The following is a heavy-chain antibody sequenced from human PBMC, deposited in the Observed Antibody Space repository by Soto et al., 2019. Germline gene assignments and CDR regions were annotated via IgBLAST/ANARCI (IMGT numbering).Heavy chain of an antibody. J-gene: IGHJ6*02. CDR1: GGTFSSYT. Sequence: VKVSCKASGGTFSSYTISWVRQAPGQGLEWMGRIIPILGIANYAQKFQGRVTITADKSTSTAYMELSSLRSEDTAVYYCAREKSDIVARPGMDVWGQGTTVTVSS. CDR2: IIPILGIA. CDR3: AREKSDIVARPGMDV. D-gene: IGHD2-15*01. V-gene: IGHV1-69*04.